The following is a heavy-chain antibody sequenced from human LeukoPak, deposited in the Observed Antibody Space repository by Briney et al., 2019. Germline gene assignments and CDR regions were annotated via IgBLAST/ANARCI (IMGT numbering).Heavy chain of an antibody. CDR2: VNTHTGNP. V-gene: IGHV7-4-1*02. CDR1: GYTFTDYA. Sequence: PRASVKVSCKPSGYTFTDYAINWVRQAPGQGLEYMGWVNTHTGNPTYAQGFTGRFVFSSDSSVSTAYLQITSLKADDSAIYFCASCNDRSGYFAYWGQGTLVTVSS. D-gene: IGHD3-22*01. J-gene: IGHJ4*02. CDR3: ASCNDRSGYFAY.